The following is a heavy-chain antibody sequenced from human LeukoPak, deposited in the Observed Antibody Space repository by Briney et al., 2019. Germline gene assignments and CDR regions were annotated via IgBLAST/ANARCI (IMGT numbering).Heavy chain of an antibody. D-gene: IGHD6-13*01. Sequence: SQTLSLTCTVSGGSISSGDYYWSWIRQPPGKGLEWIGYIYYSGSTNYNPSLKSRVTISVDTSKNQFSLKLSSLTAADTAVYYCARLLHSSIWPNTFDYWGQGTLVTVSS. CDR1: GGSISSGDYY. CDR2: IYYSGST. V-gene: IGHV4-30-4*01. CDR3: ARLLHSSIWPNTFDY. J-gene: IGHJ4*02.